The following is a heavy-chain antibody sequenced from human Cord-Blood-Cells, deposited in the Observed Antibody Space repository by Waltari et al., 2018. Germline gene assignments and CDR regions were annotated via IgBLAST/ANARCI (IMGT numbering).Heavy chain of an antibody. CDR1: GGTFSSYA. D-gene: IGHD1-26*01. CDR3: ARDCGGSYYFDY. Sequence: QVQLVQSGAEVKKPGSSVKVSCKASGGTFSSYAISWVRQAPGQGLEWMGVIIPIFGTAHYAQKFQGRVTITADKSTSTAFMELSSLRSEDTAVYYCARDCGGSYYFDYWGQGTLVTVSS. V-gene: IGHV1-69*06. J-gene: IGHJ4*02. CDR2: IIPIFGTA.